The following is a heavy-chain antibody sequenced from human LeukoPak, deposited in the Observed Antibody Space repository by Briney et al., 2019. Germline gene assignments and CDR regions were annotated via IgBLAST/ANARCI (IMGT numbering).Heavy chain of an antibody. V-gene: IGHV3-74*03. CDR2: ISSDGSRT. CDR1: GFTFGPYW. CDR3: ARDTIAADGDIDY. D-gene: IGHD6-13*01. Sequence: GSLRLSCAASGFTFGPYWMHWVRQAPGQGLEWVSLISSDGSRTTYADSVKGRFTISRDNAKNTLYLQMNSLRVEDTAVYYCARDTIAADGDIDYWGQGALVTVSS. J-gene: IGHJ4*02.